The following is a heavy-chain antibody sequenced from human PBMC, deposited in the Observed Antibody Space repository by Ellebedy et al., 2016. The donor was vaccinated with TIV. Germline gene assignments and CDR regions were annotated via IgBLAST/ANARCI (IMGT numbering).Heavy chain of an antibody. CDR2: IYNSGST. CDR1: GDSISSRDHH. J-gene: IGHJ4*02. Sequence: MPSETLSLTCTVSGDSISSRDHHWSWLRQSPGKGLEWIGYIYNSGSTSLNPSLKSRVTSSIDKSKNQFSLNLNSVTAADTAIYYCARGPGANCGGDCYCDYWGQGALVTVSS. V-gene: IGHV4-30-4*01. D-gene: IGHD2-21*02. CDR3: ARGPGANCGGDCYCDY.